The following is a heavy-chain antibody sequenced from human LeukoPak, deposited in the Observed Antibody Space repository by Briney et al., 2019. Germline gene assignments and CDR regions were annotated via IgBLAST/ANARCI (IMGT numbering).Heavy chain of an antibody. CDR1: GFTVSSNY. V-gene: IGHV3-53*01. J-gene: IGHJ3*02. CDR2: IYSGGST. D-gene: IGHD2-15*01. Sequence: PGGSLRLSCAASGFTVSSNYMSWVRQAPGKGLEWVSVIYSGGSTYYADSVKGRFTISRDNSKNTLYLQMNSLRAEDTAVYYCARGYCSGGNCYSFHAFDIWGQGTMVTVSS. CDR3: ARGYCSGGNCYSFHAFDI.